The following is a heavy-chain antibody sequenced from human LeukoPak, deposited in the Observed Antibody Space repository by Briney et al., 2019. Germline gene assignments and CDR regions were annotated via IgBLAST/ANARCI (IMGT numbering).Heavy chain of an antibody. D-gene: IGHD5-18*01. Sequence: SVKVSCKASGGTFSSYAIGWVRQAPGQGLEWMGGIIPIFGTANYAQKFQGRVTITADESTSTAYMELSSLRSEDTAVYYCATIGYSYGYDYYYGMDVWGQGTTVTVSS. CDR3: ATIGYSYGYDYYYGMDV. J-gene: IGHJ6*02. V-gene: IGHV1-69*13. CDR2: IIPIFGTA. CDR1: GGTFSSYA.